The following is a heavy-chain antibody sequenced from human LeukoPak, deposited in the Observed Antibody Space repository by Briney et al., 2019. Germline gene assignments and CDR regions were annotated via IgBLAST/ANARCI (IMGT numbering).Heavy chain of an antibody. Sequence: SETLSLTCTVSGGSNSSYYWSWIRQPPGEGLEWIGYIYYSGSTNYNPSLKSRVTISVDTSKNQFSLKLSSVTAADTAVYYCARDRGSYYGDYALDYWGQGTLVTVSS. V-gene: IGHV4-59*01. CDR2: IYYSGST. CDR1: GGSNSSYY. D-gene: IGHD4-17*01. J-gene: IGHJ4*02. CDR3: ARDRGSYYGDYALDY.